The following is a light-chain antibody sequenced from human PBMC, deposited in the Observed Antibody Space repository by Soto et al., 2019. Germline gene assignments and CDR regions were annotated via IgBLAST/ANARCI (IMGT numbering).Light chain of an antibody. Sequence: DIQMTQSPSSLSASVGDRATITCRASQSISSYLNWYQQKPAKAPKLLIYDASSLQSGVPSRFSASGSGTDFNITISSLQPEDFATYHCRQSYPTPFGQGTRLEIK. CDR1: QSISSY. CDR3: RQSYPTP. CDR2: DAS. V-gene: IGKV1-39*01. J-gene: IGKJ5*01.